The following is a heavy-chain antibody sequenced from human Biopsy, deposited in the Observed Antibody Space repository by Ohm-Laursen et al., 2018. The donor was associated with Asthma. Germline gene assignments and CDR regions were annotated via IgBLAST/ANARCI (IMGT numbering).Heavy chain of an antibody. CDR1: GFSFSNFA. D-gene: IGHD1-1*01. Sequence: SLRLSCSASGFSFSNFAIHWVRQAPGKGLEWVGVISKDASTQDYADSVKGRFTMARDNSKNTLDLQMNSLREEDTAVYYCVRDGTDDAFDIWGQGIVVSVSS. CDR2: ISKDASTQ. CDR3: VRDGTDDAFDI. J-gene: IGHJ3*02. V-gene: IGHV3-30*01.